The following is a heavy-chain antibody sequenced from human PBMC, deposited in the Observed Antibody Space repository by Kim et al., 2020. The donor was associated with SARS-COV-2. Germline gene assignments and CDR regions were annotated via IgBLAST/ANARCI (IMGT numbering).Heavy chain of an antibody. CDR1: GGSISSSSYY. D-gene: IGHD6-13*01. V-gene: IGHV4-39*01. Sequence: SETLSLTCTVSGGSISSSSYYWGWIRQPPGKGLEWIGSIYYSGSTYYNPSLKSRVTISVDTSKNQFSLKLSSVTAADTAVYYCARHAAVEQQLVALDYWGQGTLVTVSS. J-gene: IGHJ4*02. CDR2: IYYSGST. CDR3: ARHAAVEQQLVALDY.